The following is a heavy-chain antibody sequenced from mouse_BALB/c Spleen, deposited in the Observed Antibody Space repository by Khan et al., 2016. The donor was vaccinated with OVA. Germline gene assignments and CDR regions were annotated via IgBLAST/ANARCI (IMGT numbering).Heavy chain of an antibody. J-gene: IGHJ2*01. D-gene: IGHD1-1*01. Sequence: EVQRVESGGGLVQPGESRKLSCAASGFTFNSYGMHWVRQAPEKGLEWVAYISGDSNTIYYADTVKGRFTISRDNPKNTLFLQMTSLMSEDTAMYYCATSYFYGYYFDYWGPGTTLTVS. CDR2: ISGDSNTI. V-gene: IGHV5-17*02. CDR1: GFTFNSYG. CDR3: ATSYFYGYYFDY.